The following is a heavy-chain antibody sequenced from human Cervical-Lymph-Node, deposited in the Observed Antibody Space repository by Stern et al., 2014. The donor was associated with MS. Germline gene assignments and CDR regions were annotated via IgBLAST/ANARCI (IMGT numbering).Heavy chain of an antibody. CDR1: GVTFSSYA. CDR3: ARDRRHYDPSGGYYFDS. J-gene: IGHJ4*02. V-gene: IGHV1-69*01. Sequence: MQLGQSGAEVKKPGSSVKVSCTASGVTFSSYAINRVRQAPGQGPEWMGGIIPIVGTANYAPRFQGRVTITADESTYTAYMELSSLRSEDTAVYYCARDRRHYDPSGGYYFDSWGQGTLVTVSS. CDR2: IIPIVGTA. D-gene: IGHD3-22*01.